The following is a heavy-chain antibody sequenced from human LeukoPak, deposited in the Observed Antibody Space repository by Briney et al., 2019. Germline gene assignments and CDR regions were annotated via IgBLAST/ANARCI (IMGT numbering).Heavy chain of an antibody. V-gene: IGHV3-30-3*01. CDR2: ISYDGSNK. CDR3: ARDFKYCSGGSCYYSGAFDI. J-gene: IGHJ3*02. CDR1: GFTFSSYA. Sequence: GGSLRLSCAASGFTFSSYAMHWVRQAPGKGLEWVAVISYDGSNKYYADSVKGRFTISRDNSKNTLYLQMNSTRAEDTAVYYCARDFKYCSGGSCYYSGAFDIWGQGTMVTVSS. D-gene: IGHD2-15*01.